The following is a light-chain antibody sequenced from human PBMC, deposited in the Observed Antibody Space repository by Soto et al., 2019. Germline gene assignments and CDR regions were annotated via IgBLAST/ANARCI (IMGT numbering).Light chain of an antibody. Sequence: QPVLTQPPSASGTPGQRVTISCSGISSNIGSNYVYWYHHLPGTAPKHLIYSNNQRPSGVPDRFSGSKSGTSASLAISGLRSEDEAGYYCAAWDDSLNGVVFGGGTKLTVL. CDR1: SSNIGSNY. CDR2: SNN. CDR3: AAWDDSLNGVV. J-gene: IGLJ2*01. V-gene: IGLV1-47*01.